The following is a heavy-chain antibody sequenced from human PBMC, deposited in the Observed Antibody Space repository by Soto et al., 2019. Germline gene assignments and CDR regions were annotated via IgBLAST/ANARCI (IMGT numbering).Heavy chain of an antibody. CDR3: AREYCSGGSCYPGGPRDAFDI. J-gene: IGHJ3*02. CDR1: GYTFTSYY. V-gene: IGHV1-46*04. D-gene: IGHD2-15*01. Sequence: QVQLVQSGAEVKKPGASVKVSCKASGYTFTSYYMHWVRQAPGQGLEWMGIINPSGGSTSYAQKLQGRVNMTRDTSTSTVYMELSSLRSEDTAVYYCAREYCSGGSCYPGGPRDAFDIWGQGTMVTVSS. CDR2: INPSGGST.